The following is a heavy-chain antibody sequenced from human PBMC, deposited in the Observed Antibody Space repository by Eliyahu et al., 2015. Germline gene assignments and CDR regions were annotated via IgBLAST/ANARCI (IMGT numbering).Heavy chain of an antibody. CDR1: GGTFSSYA. Sequence: QVQLVQSGAEVKKPGSSVKVSCKASGGTFSSYAISWVRQAPGQGLEWMGGIIPIFGTANYAQKFQGRVTITADKSTSTAYMELSSLRSEDTAVYYCASPRSPVLKQRWLHYFDYWGQGTLVTVSS. CDR2: IIPIFGTA. CDR3: ASPRSPVLKQRWLHYFDY. J-gene: IGHJ4*02. D-gene: IGHD5-24*01. V-gene: IGHV1-69*06.